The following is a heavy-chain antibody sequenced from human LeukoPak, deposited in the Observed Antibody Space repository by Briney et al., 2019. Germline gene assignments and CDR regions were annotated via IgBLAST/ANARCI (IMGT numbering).Heavy chain of an antibody. CDR1: GFTFSSYA. CDR3: ARGGAYSYGTFDY. J-gene: IGHJ4*02. D-gene: IGHD5-18*01. Sequence: GGSLRLSCAASGFTFSSYAMSWVRQAPGKGLEWVSAISGSGGSTYYADSVKGRFTISRDNSKNTLYVQMSSLRAEDTAVYYCARGGAYSYGTFDYWGQGTLVTVSS. V-gene: IGHV3-23*01. CDR2: ISGSGGST.